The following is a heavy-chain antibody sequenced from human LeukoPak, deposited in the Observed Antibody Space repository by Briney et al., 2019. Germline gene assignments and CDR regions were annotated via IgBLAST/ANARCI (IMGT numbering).Heavy chain of an antibody. Sequence: PGGSLRLSCAASGFTFSSYSMNWVRQAPGKGLEWVSYISSSSSTIYYADSVKGRFTISRDNAKNTLYLQMNSLRAEDTAVYYCARDMVAGGPDYWGQGTLVTVSS. V-gene: IGHV3-48*04. D-gene: IGHD6-19*01. CDR1: GFTFSSYS. J-gene: IGHJ4*02. CDR3: ARDMVAGGPDY. CDR2: ISSSSSTI.